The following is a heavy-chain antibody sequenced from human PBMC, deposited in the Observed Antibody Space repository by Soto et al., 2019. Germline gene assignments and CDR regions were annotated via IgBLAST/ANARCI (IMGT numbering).Heavy chain of an antibody. V-gene: IGHV6-1*01. CDR2: TYYRSKWYN. J-gene: IGHJ5*02. CDR1: GDSVSSNTAA. D-gene: IGHD3-9*01. Sequence: SQTLSLTCAISGDSVSSNTAAWNWIRQSPSRGLEWLGRTYYRSKWYNDYAVSVKSRITINPDTSKNQFSLHLNSVTPEDTAVYYCARVSFDHFVHWFDPWGQGTLVTVSS. CDR3: ARVSFDHFVHWFDP.